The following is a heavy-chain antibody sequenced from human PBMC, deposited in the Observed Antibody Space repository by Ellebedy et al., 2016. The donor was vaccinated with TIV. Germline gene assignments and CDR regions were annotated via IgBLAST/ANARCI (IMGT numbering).Heavy chain of an antibody. D-gene: IGHD3-10*01. Sequence: GESLKISCKGSGYNFAGYWIAWVRQLPGKGPEWMAIIYPDDSDTMYSPSFRGRVTISADKAATTASLQWNSVQASDTAIYYCARVGAGYGSGPYSYGLDVWGKGTTVTVSS. J-gene: IGHJ6*04. CDR3: ARVGAGYGSGPYSYGLDV. CDR1: GYNFAGYW. V-gene: IGHV5-51*01. CDR2: IYPDDSDT.